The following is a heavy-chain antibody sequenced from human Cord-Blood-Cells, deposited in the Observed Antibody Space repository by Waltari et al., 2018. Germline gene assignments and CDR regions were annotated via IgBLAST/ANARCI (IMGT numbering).Heavy chain of an antibody. V-gene: IGHV3-30-3*01. CDR3: ARGPEGLQLDY. CDR2: ISYDGSNK. CDR1: GFTFSSYA. J-gene: IGHJ4*02. D-gene: IGHD4-4*01. Sequence: QVQLVESGGGVVQPGRSLRLSCAASGFTFSSYAMHWVRPAPGKGVEWGAVISYDGSNKYYADSVEGRFTISRDNSKNTLYLQMNSLRAEDTAVYYCARGPEGLQLDYWGQGTLVTVSS.